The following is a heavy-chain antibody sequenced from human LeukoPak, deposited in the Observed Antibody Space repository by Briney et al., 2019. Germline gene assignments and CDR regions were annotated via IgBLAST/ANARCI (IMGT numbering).Heavy chain of an antibody. Sequence: GRSLRLSCAASEFSFSTYGMHWVRQAPGKGRRGVASLWYDGTKKYHADCVKGRFTISRDNSQSTLYLQMNSMRAEETAVYYCARARNNYDRSGYSALDYWGQGTLVTVSS. CDR2: LWYDGTKK. D-gene: IGHD3-22*01. J-gene: IGHJ4*02. CDR3: ARARNNYDRSGYSALDY. V-gene: IGHV3-33*01. CDR1: EFSFSTYG.